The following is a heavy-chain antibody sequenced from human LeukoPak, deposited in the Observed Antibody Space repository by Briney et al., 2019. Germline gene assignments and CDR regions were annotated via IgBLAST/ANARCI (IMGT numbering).Heavy chain of an antibody. CDR2: ISWNSGSI. V-gene: IGHV3-9*01. J-gene: IGHJ4*02. Sequence: PGGSLRLSCAASGFTFSSYWMSWVRQAPGKGLEWVSGISWNSGSIGYADSVKGRFTISRDNAKNSLYLQMNSLRAEDTALYYCAKDIDEFGSSCSVDYWGQGTLVTVSS. CDR3: AKDIDEFGSSCSVDY. D-gene: IGHD6-13*01. CDR1: GFTFSSYW.